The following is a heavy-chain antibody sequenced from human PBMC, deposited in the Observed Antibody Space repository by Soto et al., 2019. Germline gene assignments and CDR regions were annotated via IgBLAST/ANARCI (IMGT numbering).Heavy chain of an antibody. CDR1: RFTFSDHY. J-gene: IGHJ4*02. D-gene: IGHD3-10*01. Sequence: VQLVESGGGLVQPGGSLRLSYAASRFTFSDHYMDWVRQAPGKGLEWVGRSKNKADSYTTEYAASVKGRFTISRDGSKNSLFLQMNSLKTEDTAVYYCTVWGSGNDFGAAWGQGILVTVSS. CDR2: SKNKADSYTT. CDR3: TVWGSGNDFGAA. V-gene: IGHV3-72*01.